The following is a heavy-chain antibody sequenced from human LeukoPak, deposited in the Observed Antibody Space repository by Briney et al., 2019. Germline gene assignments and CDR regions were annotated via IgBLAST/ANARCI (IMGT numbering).Heavy chain of an antibody. CDR1: GTSISSYY. CDR3: AAQYYYGSGSYSDAEYLQR. V-gene: IGHV4-59*01. Sequence: SETLSLTCTVSGTSISSYYWTWIRQPPGKGLEWIGYISHSGSTTYNPSLKSRVTISVETSKSQCSLKLISVTAADTAVYYCAAQYYYGSGSYSDAEYLQRWGQGSLVTVSS. CDR2: ISHSGST. D-gene: IGHD3-10*01. J-gene: IGHJ1*01.